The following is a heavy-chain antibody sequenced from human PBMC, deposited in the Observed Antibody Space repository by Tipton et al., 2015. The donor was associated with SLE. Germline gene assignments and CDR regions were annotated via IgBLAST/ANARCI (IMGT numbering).Heavy chain of an antibody. CDR3: ARWIPLTGINV. CDR1: GGSIGSSSYY. CDR2: THYSGST. D-gene: IGHD5-18*01. Sequence: TLSLTCTVSGGSIGSSSYYWGWIRQPPGKGLEWIGTTHYSGSTNYKSSLRGRVTISVDKSKNQFSLKLTSVTAADTAVYYCARWIPLTGINVWGQGATVTVS. J-gene: IGHJ6*02. V-gene: IGHV4-39*07.